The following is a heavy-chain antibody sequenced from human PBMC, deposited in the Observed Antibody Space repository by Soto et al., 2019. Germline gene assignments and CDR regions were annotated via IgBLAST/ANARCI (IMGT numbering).Heavy chain of an antibody. CDR2: IYYTGST. V-gene: IGHV4-59*02. Sequence: EPLGLNWTVSRGSVNHYYWSWIRQHPGKGLEWIGYIYYTGSTSYNPSLKSRVTISVDTSKNQFSLKLNSVTTADTAVYYCARRPIPDFDYCGQGTLVP. D-gene: IGHD2-21*01. J-gene: IGHJ4*02. CDR3: ARRPIPDFDY. CDR1: RGSVNHYY.